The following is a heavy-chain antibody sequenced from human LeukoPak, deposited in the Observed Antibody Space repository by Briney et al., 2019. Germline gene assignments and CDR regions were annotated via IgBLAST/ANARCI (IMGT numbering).Heavy chain of an antibody. CDR1: GGTFSSYA. CDR2: IIPIFGTA. CDR3: ARDRGGEDSSGYLPLD. Sequence: GASVKVSCKASGGTFSSYAISWVRQAPGQGLEWMGGIIPIFGTANYAQKFQGRVTITTDESTSTAYMELSSLRSEDTAVYYCARDRGGEDSSGYLPLDWGQGTLVTVSS. J-gene: IGHJ4*02. V-gene: IGHV1-69*05. D-gene: IGHD3-22*01.